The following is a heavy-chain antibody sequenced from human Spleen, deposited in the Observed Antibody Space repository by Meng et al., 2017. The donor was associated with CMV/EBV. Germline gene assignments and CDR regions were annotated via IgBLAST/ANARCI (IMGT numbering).Heavy chain of an antibody. Sequence: SETLCLIFTVFGGAISTYYWNWIRQIPGEGLEWIGYIYYGENTDYNPSLKSRVTISADTSNNQFSLKLNPVTAADTAVYYCASLAPFSMIGGYYFDYWGQGTPVTVSS. D-gene: IGHD3-22*01. CDR3: ASLAPFSMIGGYYFDY. V-gene: IGHV4-59*01. CDR2: IYYGENT. J-gene: IGHJ4*02. CDR1: GGAISTYY.